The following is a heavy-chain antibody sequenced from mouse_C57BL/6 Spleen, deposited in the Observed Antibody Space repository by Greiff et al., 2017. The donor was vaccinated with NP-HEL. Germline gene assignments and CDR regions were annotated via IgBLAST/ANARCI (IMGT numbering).Heavy chain of an antibody. J-gene: IGHJ3*01. CDR3: ARERGYYYGSSAWFAY. V-gene: IGHV1-55*01. Sequence: QVQLQQPGAELVKPGASVKMSCKASGYTFTSYWITWVKQRPGQGLEWIGDIYPGSGSTNYNEKFKSKATLTVDTSSSTAYMQLSSLTSEDSAVYYCARERGYYYGSSAWFAYWGQGTLVTVSA. D-gene: IGHD1-1*01. CDR2: IYPGSGST. CDR1: GYTFTSYW.